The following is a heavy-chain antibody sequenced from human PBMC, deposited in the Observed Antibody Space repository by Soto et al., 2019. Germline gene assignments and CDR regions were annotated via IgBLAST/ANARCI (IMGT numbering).Heavy chain of an antibody. J-gene: IGHJ4*02. CDR3: ARDTIFGVGLFDY. V-gene: IGHV3-74*01. CDR1: GFTFSSYW. Sequence: GWSLRLSCAASGFTFSSYWMHWVRQAPGKGLVWVSRINSDGSSTSYADSVKGRFTIPRDNAKNTLYLQMNSLRAEDTAVYYCARDTIFGVGLFDYWGQGTLVTVSS. CDR2: INSDGSST. D-gene: IGHD3-3*01.